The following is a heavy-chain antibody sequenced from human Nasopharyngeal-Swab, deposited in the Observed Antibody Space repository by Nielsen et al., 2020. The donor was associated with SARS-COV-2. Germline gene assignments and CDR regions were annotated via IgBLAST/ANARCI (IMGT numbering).Heavy chain of an antibody. CDR2: INHSGST. CDR3: ARGRYYDILTGYYYFDY. CDR1: GGSFSGYY. V-gene: IGHV4-34*01. Sequence: SETLSLTCAVYGGSFSGYYWSWIRQPPGKGLEWIGEINHSGSTNYNPPLKSRVTISVDTSKNQFSLKLSSVTAADTAVYYCARGRYYDILTGYYYFDYWGQGTLVTVSS. D-gene: IGHD3-9*01. J-gene: IGHJ4*02.